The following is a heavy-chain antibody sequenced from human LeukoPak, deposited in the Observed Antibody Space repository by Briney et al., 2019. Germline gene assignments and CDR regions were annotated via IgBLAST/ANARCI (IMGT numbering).Heavy chain of an antibody. CDR1: GFTLGSHD. Sequence: AGGSQTLSCTASGFTLGSHDMHWVRQPTGEGLEWGAAIPSGFQTFYAGSVKGRFTVSREDAKTSLFLQMNSLRAGDTGVYYCVREARGYHYTYFDYWGQGTLGTVSS. CDR2: IPSGFQT. V-gene: IGHV3-13*01. D-gene: IGHD5-18*01. CDR3: VREARGYHYTYFDY. J-gene: IGHJ4*02.